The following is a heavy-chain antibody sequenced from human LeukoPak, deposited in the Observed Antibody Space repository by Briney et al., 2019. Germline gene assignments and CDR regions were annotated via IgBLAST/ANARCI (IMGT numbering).Heavy chain of an antibody. J-gene: IGHJ4*02. CDR1: GFTFTSHS. D-gene: IGHD2-21*02. Sequence: GGSLRLSGATSGFTFTSHSMNWVRQAPGKGLEWVSFITSSSTTIYYADSVKGRFTISRDNAKNSLYLQMNSLRDEDTAVYYCARVRGTALVNMYFDYWSQGTLVTVSS. V-gene: IGHV3-48*02. CDR3: ARVRGTALVNMYFDY. CDR2: ITSSSTTI.